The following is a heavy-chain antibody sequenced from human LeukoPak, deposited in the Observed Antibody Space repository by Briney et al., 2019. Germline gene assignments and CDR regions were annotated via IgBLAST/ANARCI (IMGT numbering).Heavy chain of an antibody. V-gene: IGHV3-33*01. J-gene: IGHJ4*02. Sequence: HPGGSLRLSCAASGFTFSSYGMHWVRQAPGKGLEWVAVIWYDGSNKYYADSVKGRFTVSRDNAENSLYLQMNSLRADDTAVYYCARTPSSSSSWHWGRGTLVTVSS. D-gene: IGHD6-13*01. CDR3: ARTPSSSSSWH. CDR1: GFTFSSYG. CDR2: IWYDGSNK.